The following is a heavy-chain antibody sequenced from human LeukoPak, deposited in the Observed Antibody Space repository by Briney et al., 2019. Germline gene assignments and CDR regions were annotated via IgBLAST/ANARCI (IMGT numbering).Heavy chain of an antibody. Sequence: GGSLRLSCAASGFTFSSYAMSWVRQAPGKGLEWVSAISGSGGSTYYVDSVKGRFTISRDNSKNTLYLQMNSLRAEDTAVYYCARDLNRYFDYWGQGTLVTVSS. J-gene: IGHJ4*02. CDR1: GFTFSSYA. CDR3: ARDLNRYFDY. V-gene: IGHV3-23*01. CDR2: ISGSGGST.